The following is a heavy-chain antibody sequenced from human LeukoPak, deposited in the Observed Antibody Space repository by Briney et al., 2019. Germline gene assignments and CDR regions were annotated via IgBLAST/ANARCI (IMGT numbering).Heavy chain of an antibody. D-gene: IGHD5-12*01. J-gene: IGHJ4*02. CDR2: INTDGSNT. V-gene: IGHV3-74*01. CDR3: AKEPGYDVDLEY. Sequence: GGSLRLSCVGSGFTFSTYWMHWVRQAQGRGLEWVSGINTDGSNTSYADSVKGRFTIPRDNAENPLYLQMSSLRAEDTAVYYCAKEPGYDVDLEYWGQGAPVTVSS. CDR1: GFTFSTYW.